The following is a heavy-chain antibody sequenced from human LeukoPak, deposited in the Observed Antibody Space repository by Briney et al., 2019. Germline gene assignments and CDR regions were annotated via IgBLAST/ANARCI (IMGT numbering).Heavy chain of an antibody. J-gene: IGHJ3*02. CDR2: IYYSGST. CDR3: ARVPLTGTRAFDI. Sequence: SSETLSLTCTVSGGSISSYYWSWIRQPPGKGLDWIGYIYYSGSTNYNPSLESRVTISVDTSKNQFSLKLSSVTAADTAVYYCARVPLTGTRAFDIWGQGTMVTVSS. D-gene: IGHD1-20*01. CDR1: GGSISSYY. V-gene: IGHV4-59*01.